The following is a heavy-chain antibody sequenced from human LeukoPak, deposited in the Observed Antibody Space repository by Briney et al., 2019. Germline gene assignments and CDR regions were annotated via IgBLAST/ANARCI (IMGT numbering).Heavy chain of an antibody. CDR3: ARYCSGGSCYSNWFDP. J-gene: IGHJ5*02. CDR2: MNPNSGNT. CDR1: GYTFTSYD. D-gene: IGHD2-15*01. V-gene: IGHV1-8*01. Sequence: ASVKVSCKASGYTFTSYDINWVRQATGQGLEWMGWMNPNSGNTGYAQKFQGRVTMTRNSSITTAYMELSSLRSEDTAVYYCARYCSGGSCYSNWFDPWGQGTLVTVSS.